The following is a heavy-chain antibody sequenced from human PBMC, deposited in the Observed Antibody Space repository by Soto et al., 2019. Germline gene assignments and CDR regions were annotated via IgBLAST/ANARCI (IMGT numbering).Heavy chain of an antibody. Sequence: ASVKVSCKASGGTFSSYAISWVRQAPGQGLEWMGGIIPIFGTANYAQKFQGRVTITADKSTSTAYMELSSLRSEDTAVYYCARDRGITMVRGVIGYYGMDVWGQGTTVTVSS. CDR2: IIPIFGTA. CDR3: ARDRGITMVRGVIGYYGMDV. CDR1: GGTFSSYA. J-gene: IGHJ6*02. V-gene: IGHV1-69*06. D-gene: IGHD3-10*01.